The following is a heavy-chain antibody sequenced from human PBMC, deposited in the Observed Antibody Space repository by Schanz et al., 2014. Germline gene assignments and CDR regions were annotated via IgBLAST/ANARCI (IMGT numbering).Heavy chain of an antibody. CDR2: VNPSVRGT. Sequence: QVQLVQSGTQVKKPGASVKVSCKASGYTLSAYSLHWVRQAPGQGLEWMGIVNPSVRGTHFAREFQGRVTVTSDTSTSTVCMKLSGLRSEDTAVDYCAGAFDSSGYYFDYWGQGTLVTVSS. J-gene: IGHJ4*02. V-gene: IGHV1-46*03. D-gene: IGHD3-22*01. CDR1: GYTLSAYS. CDR3: AGAFDSSGYYFDY.